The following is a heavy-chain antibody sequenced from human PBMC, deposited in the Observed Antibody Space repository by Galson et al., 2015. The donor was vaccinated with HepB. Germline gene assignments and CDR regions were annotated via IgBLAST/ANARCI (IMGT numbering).Heavy chain of an antibody. CDR2: INAGNGNT. J-gene: IGHJ4*02. CDR1: GYTFTSYS. Sequence: SVKVSCKASGYTFTSYSMHWVRQAPGQRLEWMGWINAGNGNTKYSQKFQGRVTITRDTSASTAYMEPSSLRSEVTAVYYCARDRYDFWSGYSYWGQGTLVTVSS. CDR3: ARDRYDFWSGYSY. V-gene: IGHV1-3*01. D-gene: IGHD3-3*01.